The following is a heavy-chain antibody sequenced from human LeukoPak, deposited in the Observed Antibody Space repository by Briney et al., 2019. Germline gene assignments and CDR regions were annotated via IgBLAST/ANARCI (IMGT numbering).Heavy chain of an antibody. J-gene: IGHJ4*02. Sequence: PGGSLRLSCAASGFTFSTQWMSWVRQAPGKGPEWVANIKQDGSEKYYVDSVKGRFTISRDNAKNSLYLQMNSLRAEDTAVYYCASGSGSYYYYWGQGALVTVSS. V-gene: IGHV3-7*01. D-gene: IGHD1-26*01. CDR3: ASGSGSYYYY. CDR1: GFTFSTQW. CDR2: IKQDGSEK.